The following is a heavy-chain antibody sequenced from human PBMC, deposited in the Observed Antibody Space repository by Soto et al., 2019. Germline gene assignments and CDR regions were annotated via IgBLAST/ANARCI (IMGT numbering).Heavy chain of an antibody. D-gene: IGHD3-16*01. V-gene: IGHV3-23*01. J-gene: IGHJ6*03. Sequence: GRSRRLSCAASRFSFRSYAMICVRQAPGKGLEWVSAISGSGGSTYYADSVKGRFTISRDNSKNTLYLQMNSLRAEDTAVYYCAKYENYYYMDVWGKGTTVTVSS. CDR2: ISGSGGST. CDR1: RFSFRSYA. CDR3: AKYENYYYMDV.